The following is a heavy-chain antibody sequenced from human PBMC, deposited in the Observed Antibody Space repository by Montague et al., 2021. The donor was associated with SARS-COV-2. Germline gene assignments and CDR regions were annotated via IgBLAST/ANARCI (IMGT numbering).Heavy chain of an antibody. D-gene: IGHD3-10*01. CDR3: ARVRYYGSGTSLGMDV. V-gene: IGHV4-59*08. Sequence: SETLSLTCTVSGGSISTYYWGWIRQPPGKGLEWIGYVYDSGTTKYSPSLKSRVTISADTSKNQFSLKLSSVTAADTAIYYCARVRYYGSGTSLGMDVWGQGTTVTVSS. J-gene: IGHJ6*02. CDR1: GGSISTYY. CDR2: VYDSGTT.